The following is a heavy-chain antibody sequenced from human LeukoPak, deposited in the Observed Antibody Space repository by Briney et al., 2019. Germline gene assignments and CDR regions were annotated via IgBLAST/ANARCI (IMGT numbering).Heavy chain of an antibody. Sequence: SETLSLTCIVSGGSISNTNFYWAWIRQPPGKGLEWIGNIYYAGVTSYNPSLKSRVTISVDTSKSQFSLRLTSVTAADTAVYYCARHVPGPYNYYGMDVWGQGTTVTVSS. V-gene: IGHV4-39*01. D-gene: IGHD6-6*01. CDR1: GGSISNTNFY. CDR2: IYYAGVT. J-gene: IGHJ6*02. CDR3: ARHVPGPYNYYGMDV.